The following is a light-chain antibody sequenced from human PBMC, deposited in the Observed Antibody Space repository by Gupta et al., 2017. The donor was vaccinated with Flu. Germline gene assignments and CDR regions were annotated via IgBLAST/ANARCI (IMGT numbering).Light chain of an antibody. Sequence: IVMTQSPDTLSVSPGESATLSCRASQSVSGNLAWYQQKPGQVPRILINSASTRATGSPARCSGSGSGTEEIPPISSLQYEDVAVYYCQQYNHWQRTFGGGTKVEI. J-gene: IGKJ4*02. CDR1: QSVSGN. CDR3: QQYNHWQRT. CDR2: SAS. V-gene: IGKV3D-15*01.